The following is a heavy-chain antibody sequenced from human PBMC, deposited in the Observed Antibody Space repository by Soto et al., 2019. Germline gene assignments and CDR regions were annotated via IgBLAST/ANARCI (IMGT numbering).Heavy chain of an antibody. CDR2: MNPNSGNT. CDR1: GYTFTSYD. V-gene: IGHV1-8*01. D-gene: IGHD3-3*01. CDR3: ASGREDTIFGVVIIRSAFDI. J-gene: IGHJ3*02. Sequence: ASVKVSCKASGYTFTSYDINWVRQATGQGLEWMGWMNPNSGNTGYAQKFQGRVTMTRNTSISTAYMELSSLRSEDTAVYYCASGREDTIFGVVIIRSAFDIWGQGTMVTVSS.